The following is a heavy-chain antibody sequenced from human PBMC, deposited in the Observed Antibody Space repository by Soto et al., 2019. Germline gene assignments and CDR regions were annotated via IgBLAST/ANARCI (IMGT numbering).Heavy chain of an antibody. CDR2: IWYDGSNK. Sequence: PGGSLRLSCAASGFTFSSYGMHWVRQAPGKGLEWVAVIWYDGSNKHYADSVKGRFTISRDNSKNTLYLQMNSLRAEDTAVYYCARDSVVRGFDYWGQGTLVTVSS. CDR1: GFTFSSYG. V-gene: IGHV3-33*01. J-gene: IGHJ4*02. CDR3: ARDSVVRGFDY. D-gene: IGHD3-10*01.